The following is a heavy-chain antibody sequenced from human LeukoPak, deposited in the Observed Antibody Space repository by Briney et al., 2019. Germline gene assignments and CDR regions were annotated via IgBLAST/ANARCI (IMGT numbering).Heavy chain of an antibody. CDR1: GFTFNIAW. CDR2: IKSKTDGGTT. Sequence: GGSLRLSCAASGFTFNIAWMKWVRQAPGRGLEWVGRIKSKTDGGTTDYAAPVKGRFTISRDDSKNTLYLQMNSLKTEDTALYYCTTLTMIRRDHADYWGRGTLVTVSS. D-gene: IGHD3-10*01. CDR3: TTLTMIRRDHADY. J-gene: IGHJ4*02. V-gene: IGHV3-15*01.